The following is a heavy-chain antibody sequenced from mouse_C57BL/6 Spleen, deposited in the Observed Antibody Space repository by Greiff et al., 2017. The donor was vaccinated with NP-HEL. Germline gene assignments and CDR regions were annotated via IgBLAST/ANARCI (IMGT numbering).Heavy chain of an antibody. Sequence: EVQGVESGGGLVKPGGSLKLSCAASGFTFSSYTMSWVRQTPEKRLEWVATISGGGGNTYYPDSVKGRFTISRDNAKNTLYLQMSSLRSEDTALYYCARRGVYGYDVFDYWGQGTTLTVSS. J-gene: IGHJ2*01. CDR1: GFTFSSYT. CDR2: ISGGGGNT. V-gene: IGHV5-9*01. CDR3: ARRGVYGYDVFDY. D-gene: IGHD2-2*01.